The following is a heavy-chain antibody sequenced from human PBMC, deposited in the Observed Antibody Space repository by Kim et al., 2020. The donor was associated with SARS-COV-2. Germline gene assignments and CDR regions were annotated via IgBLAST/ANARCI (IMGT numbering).Heavy chain of an antibody. V-gene: IGHV1-2*02. CDR3: ARPRYYYDSSGYYGYYYYGMDV. CDR2: INPNSGGT. D-gene: IGHD3-22*01. Sequence: ASVKVSCKASGYTFTGYYMHWVRQAPGQGLEWMGWINPNSGGTNYAQKFQGRVTMTRDTSISTAYMELSRLRSDDTAVYYCARPRYYYDSSGYYGYYYYGMDVWGQGTTVTVS. CDR1: GYTFTGYY. J-gene: IGHJ6*02.